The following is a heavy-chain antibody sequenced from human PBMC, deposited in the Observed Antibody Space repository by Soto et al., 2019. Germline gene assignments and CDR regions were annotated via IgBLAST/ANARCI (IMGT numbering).Heavy chain of an antibody. CDR3: ARAGRGGNYFFDY. J-gene: IGHJ4*02. Sequence: PSETLSLTCTVSGGSFTSADYYWSWIRQPPGKGLEWIGYIYYSGSTYYNPSLKSRVTISADTSKNQFSLNMSSVTAADTAVYYCARAGRGGNYFFDYWGQGTLVTVSS. CDR2: IYYSGST. D-gene: IGHD4-4*01. CDR1: GGSFTSADYY. V-gene: IGHV4-30-4*01.